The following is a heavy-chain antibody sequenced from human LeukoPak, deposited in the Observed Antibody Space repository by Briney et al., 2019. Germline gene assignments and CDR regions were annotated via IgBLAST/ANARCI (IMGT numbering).Heavy chain of an antibody. J-gene: IGHJ6*03. CDR2: VMPLFNTP. CDR1: GDTFNNYL. V-gene: IGHV1-69*05. D-gene: IGHD1-14*01. Sequence: SVKVSCKASGDTFNNYLITWVRQAPGQGLEWMGGVMPLFNTPNYAQKFQGRITIITDASTHTSYMELRSLRSEDTAVYSCARVDRHHFYMDVWGKGTTVTVSS. CDR3: ARVDRHHFYMDV.